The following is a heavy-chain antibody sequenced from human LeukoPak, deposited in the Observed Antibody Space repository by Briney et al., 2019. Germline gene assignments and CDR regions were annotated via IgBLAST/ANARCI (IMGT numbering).Heavy chain of an antibody. V-gene: IGHV4-4*07. CDR3: ARGCSSTSCYTGYYMDV. CDR2: IYTSGST. D-gene: IGHD2-2*02. J-gene: IGHJ6*03. Sequence: PSETLSLTCTVSGGSISSYYWSWIRQPAGKGLEWIGRIYTSGSTNYNPSLKSRVTMPVDTSKNQFSLKLSSVTAADTAVYYCARGCSSTSCYTGYYMDVWGKGTTVTVPS. CDR1: GGSISSYY.